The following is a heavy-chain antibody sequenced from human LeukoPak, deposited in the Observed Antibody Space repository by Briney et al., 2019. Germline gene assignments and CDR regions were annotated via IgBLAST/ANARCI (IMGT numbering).Heavy chain of an antibody. Sequence: GGSLRLSCAASGFTFSSYSMNWVRQAPGKGLEWVSSISSSSSYIYYADSVKGRFTISRDNAKNSLYLQMNSVRAEDTAVYYCVKDGSGSYYCYYYMDVRGEGATVTIS. J-gene: IGHJ6*03. V-gene: IGHV3-21*01. CDR2: ISSSSSYI. CDR3: VKDGSGSYYCYYYMDV. D-gene: IGHD1-26*01. CDR1: GFTFSSYS.